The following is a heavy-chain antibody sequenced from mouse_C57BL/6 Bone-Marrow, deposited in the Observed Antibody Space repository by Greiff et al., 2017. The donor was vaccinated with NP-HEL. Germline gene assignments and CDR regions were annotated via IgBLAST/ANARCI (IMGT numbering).Heavy chain of an antibody. Sequence: QVQLKQPGAELVRPGSSVKLSCKASGYTFTSYWMHCVKQRPIPGLEWIGNIYPSDSEPHYNQKFKDKATLTVDTSSSTAYMHLSRMTLEDSAVYYCARSRGLWPDYFDYWGQGTTLTVSS. CDR3: ARSRGLWPDYFDY. CDR2: IYPSDSEP. V-gene: IGHV1-52*01. J-gene: IGHJ2*01. CDR1: GYTFTSYW. D-gene: IGHD1-1*02.